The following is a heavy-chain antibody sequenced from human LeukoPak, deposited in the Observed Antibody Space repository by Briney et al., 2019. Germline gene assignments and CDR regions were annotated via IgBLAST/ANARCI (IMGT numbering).Heavy chain of an antibody. D-gene: IGHD3-22*01. Sequence: GGSLRLSCAASGFTFSSYGMHWVRQAPGKGLEWVEVMCYDGSNKYYADSVKGRFTISRDNSKNTLYLQMNSLRAEDTAVYYCARTRSGYYFDYWGQGSLVSVSS. CDR1: GFTFSSYG. CDR2: MCYDGSNK. CDR3: ARTRSGYYFDY. J-gene: IGHJ4*02. V-gene: IGHV3-33*01.